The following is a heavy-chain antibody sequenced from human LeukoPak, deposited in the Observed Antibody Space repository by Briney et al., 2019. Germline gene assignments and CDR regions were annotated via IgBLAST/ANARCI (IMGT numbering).Heavy chain of an antibody. Sequence: GRPLRLSCAASGFTFSSYGMHWVRQAPGKGLEWVAVIQYDGSNKYYADSVKGRFTISRDNSKNTLYLQMNSLRAEDTAVYYCAKLGRIAVAGAAEYFQHWGQGTLSPSPQ. CDR2: IQYDGSNK. V-gene: IGHV3-30*18. CDR3: AKLGRIAVAGAAEYFQH. CDR1: GFTFSSYG. D-gene: IGHD6-19*01. J-gene: IGHJ1*01.